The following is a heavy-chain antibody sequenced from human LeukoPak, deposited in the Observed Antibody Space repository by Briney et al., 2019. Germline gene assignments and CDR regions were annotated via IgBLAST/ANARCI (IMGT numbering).Heavy chain of an antibody. V-gene: IGHV3-11*04. CDR2: ISSSGSTI. Sequence: GGSLRLSCAASGFTFSDYYMSWIRQAPGKGLEWVSYISSSGSTIYYADSVKGRFTISRVNAKNSLYLQMNSLRAEDTAVYYCARDPYYYDSSGIDYWGQGTLVTVSS. CDR3: ARDPYYYDSSGIDY. D-gene: IGHD3-22*01. CDR1: GFTFSDYY. J-gene: IGHJ4*02.